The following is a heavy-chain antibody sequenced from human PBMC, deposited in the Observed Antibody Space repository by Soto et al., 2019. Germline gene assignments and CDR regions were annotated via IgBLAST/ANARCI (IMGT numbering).Heavy chain of an antibody. CDR3: AKDTWELIVGFFDY. V-gene: IGHV3-30*18. Sequence: VQLVEAGGGVVQPGRSLRRSCAASGFTFRSCGMHWVRQAPGKGLGWVATISYDEKTKYYAGPVKGRFTISRDNSKNTLYLQMDSPSHEDTAVYYCAKDTWELIVGFFDYWGQGTLVSVSS. J-gene: IGHJ4*02. D-gene: IGHD1-26*01. CDR1: GFTFRSCG. CDR2: ISYDEKTK.